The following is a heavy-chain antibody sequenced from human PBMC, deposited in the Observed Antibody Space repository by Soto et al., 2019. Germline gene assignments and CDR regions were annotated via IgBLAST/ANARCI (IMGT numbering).Heavy chain of an antibody. J-gene: IGHJ4*02. CDR3: ARGTYGDY. Sequence: QVHLVQSGAEVKKPGASVKVSCKASGYTFTSYGITWVRQAPGQGLEWMGWISAHNGNTDYAQKLQGRVIVTRDTSTSTGYMELRSLISDDTPVYYCARGTYGDYWGEGALGTVSS. CDR1: GYTFTSYG. V-gene: IGHV1-18*01. CDR2: ISAHNGNT. D-gene: IGHD4-17*01.